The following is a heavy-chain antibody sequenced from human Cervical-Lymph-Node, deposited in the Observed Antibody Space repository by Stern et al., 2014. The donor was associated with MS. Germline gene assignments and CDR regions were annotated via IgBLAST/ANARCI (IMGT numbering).Heavy chain of an antibody. CDR3: ARGPPYYFDY. J-gene: IGHJ4*02. CDR1: GFTFSSYG. Sequence: VQLVQSGGGVVQPGRSLRLSCAASGFTFSSYGMHWVRQAPGKGLEWVAVIWYAGRNKYYADSVKGRFTISIDESKKTTNLEITSRRAENAAVYYCARGPPYYFDYWGQGTLVTVSS. CDR2: IWYAGRNK. V-gene: IGHV3-33*01.